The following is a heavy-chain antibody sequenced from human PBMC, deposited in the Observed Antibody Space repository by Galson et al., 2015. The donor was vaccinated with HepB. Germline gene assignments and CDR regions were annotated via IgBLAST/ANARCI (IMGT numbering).Heavy chain of an antibody. V-gene: IGHV3-15*01. CDR3: TTDVVVVAARDY. D-gene: IGHD2-15*01. CDR2: IKSKTDGGTT. J-gene: IGHJ4*02. CDR1: GFTFSNAW. Sequence: SLRLSCAASGFTFSNAWMSWVRQAPGKGLEWVGRIKSKTDGGTTDYAAPVKGRFTISRDDSKNTLYLQMNSLKTEDTAVYYCTTDVVVVAARDYWGQGTLVTASS.